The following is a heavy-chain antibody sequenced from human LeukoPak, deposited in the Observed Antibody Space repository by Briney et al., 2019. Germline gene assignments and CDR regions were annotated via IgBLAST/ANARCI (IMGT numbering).Heavy chain of an antibody. D-gene: IGHD2-2*01. CDR1: GYTFTDYY. CDR2: IDPNRGGT. V-gene: IGHV1-2*02. Sequence: ASVKVSCKASGYTFTDYYINWIRQAPGQGLEWMGWIDPNRGGTSYAQNFQGRVTMTRDTPITTAYMELSRLRSDDTAVYYCARRQIDCSTTSCYVDYWGQGTLVTVSS. CDR3: ARRQIDCSTTSCYVDY. J-gene: IGHJ4*02.